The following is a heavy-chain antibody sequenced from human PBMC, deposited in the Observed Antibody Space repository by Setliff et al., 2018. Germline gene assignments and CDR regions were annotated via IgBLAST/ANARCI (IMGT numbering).Heavy chain of an antibody. D-gene: IGHD3-10*01. J-gene: IGHJ4*02. Sequence: SVKVSCKASGGTFSSYAISWVRQAPGQGLEWMGGIIPILGIANYAQKFQGRATITADESTSTAYMELSSLRSEDTAVYYCARGIEPLLPVPDYWGQGTLVTVSS. CDR3: ARGIEPLLPVPDY. CDR2: IIPILGIA. CDR1: GGTFSSYA. V-gene: IGHV1-69*10.